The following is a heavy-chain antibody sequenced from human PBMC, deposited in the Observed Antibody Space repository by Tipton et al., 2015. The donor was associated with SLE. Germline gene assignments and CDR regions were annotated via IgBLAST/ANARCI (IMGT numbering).Heavy chain of an antibody. Sequence: TLSLTCTVSGGSVSSNAYYWGWIRQSPGRGLEWIGSIYYSGGTYYNPPLKSRVTISIDTSRNLFSLNLSSVTAADTAVYYCARGIATGAIFGVVPLFWGQGRMVSVSS. CDR2: IYYSGGT. CDR3: ARGIATGAIFGVVPLF. D-gene: IGHD3-3*01. CDR1: GGSVSSNAYY. V-gene: IGHV4-39*07. J-gene: IGHJ3*01.